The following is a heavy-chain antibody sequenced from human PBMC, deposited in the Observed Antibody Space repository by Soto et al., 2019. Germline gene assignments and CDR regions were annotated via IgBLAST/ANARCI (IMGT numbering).Heavy chain of an antibody. CDR3: ARGPRWYNWNYGLDY. J-gene: IGHJ4*02. CDR2: INHSGST. V-gene: IGHV4-34*01. Sequence: SETLSLTCAVYGGSFSGYYWSWIRQPPGKGLERIGEINHSGSTNYNPSLKSRVTISVDTSKNQFSLKLSSVTAADTAVYYCARGPRWYNWNYGLDYWGQGTLVTVSS. D-gene: IGHD1-7*01. CDR1: GGSFSGYY.